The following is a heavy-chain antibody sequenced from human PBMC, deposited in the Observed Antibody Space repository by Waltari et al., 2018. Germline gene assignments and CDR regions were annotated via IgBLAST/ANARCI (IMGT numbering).Heavy chain of an antibody. V-gene: IGHV5-51*01. Sequence: EVQLVQSGAEVNKPGASLQISCKGSGYSFTSYWIGWVRQMPGKGLAWMGIIYPGDPDTRYSPSFQGQVTISADKSISTAYLQWSSLKASDTAMYYCARHLPPDGVVVPAPDYYYGMDVWGQGTTVTVSS. CDR2: IYPGDPDT. CDR1: GYSFTSYW. D-gene: IGHD2-2*01. CDR3: ARHLPPDGVVVPAPDYYYGMDV. J-gene: IGHJ6*02.